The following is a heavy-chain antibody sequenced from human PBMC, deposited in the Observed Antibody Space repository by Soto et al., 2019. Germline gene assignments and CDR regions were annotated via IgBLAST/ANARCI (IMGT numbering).Heavy chain of an antibody. CDR1: GFTFRSYA. D-gene: IGHD3-22*01. CDR2: VSDTGIST. Sequence: GGSLRLSCAASGFTFRSYALSWVRQAPGKGLEWVSTVSDTGISTYYAGSVTGRFTISRDNSRNTVYLQMNSLRAEDTAVYYCAKSYFDSSGFDSGGMGTLVTVSS. J-gene: IGHJ5*01. CDR3: AKSYFDSSGFDS. V-gene: IGHV3-23*01.